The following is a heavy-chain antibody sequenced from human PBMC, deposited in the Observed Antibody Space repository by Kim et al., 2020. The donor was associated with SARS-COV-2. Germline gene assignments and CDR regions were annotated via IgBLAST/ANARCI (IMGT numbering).Heavy chain of an antibody. CDR3: ARGTVTTFHYYYYYYMDV. CDR2: IGTAVDT. CDR1: GFTFSSYD. V-gene: IGHV3-13*01. Sequence: GGSLRLSCAASGFTFSSYDMHWVRQATGKGLEWVSAIGTAVDTYYPGSVKGRFTISRENAKNSLYLQMNSLRAGDTAVYYCARGTVTTFHYYYYYYMDVWGKGTTVTVSS. D-gene: IGHD4-4*01. J-gene: IGHJ6*03.